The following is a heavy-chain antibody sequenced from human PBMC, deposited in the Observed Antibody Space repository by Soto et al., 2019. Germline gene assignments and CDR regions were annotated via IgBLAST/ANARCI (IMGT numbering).Heavy chain of an antibody. CDR3: AMRASGEPPYYFDS. Sequence: PSGTLSLTCTVSGYSISSGYYWGWIRQPPGRGPEWIASIYDSGSTYYNLSLKSRVTISLDTSKSQFSLKLSSVAAADTAMYYCAMRASGEPPYYFDSWGQGTLVTVSS. J-gene: IGHJ4*02. V-gene: IGHV4-38-2*02. CDR2: IYDSGST. CDR1: GYSISSGYY. D-gene: IGHD7-27*01.